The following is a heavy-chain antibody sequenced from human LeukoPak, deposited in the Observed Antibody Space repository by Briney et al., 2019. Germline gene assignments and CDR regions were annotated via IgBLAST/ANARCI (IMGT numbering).Heavy chain of an antibody. CDR2: ISSSSSTI. J-gene: IGHJ6*03. Sequence: GGSLRLSCAASGFTFSSYSMNWVRQAPGKGLEWVSYISSSSSTIYYADSVKGRFSISRDNAKNSLYLQMNSLRAEDTAVYYCARGYSRYCYYMDVWGKGTTVTVSS. CDR1: GFTFSSYS. D-gene: IGHD2-2*02. V-gene: IGHV3-48*01. CDR3: ARGYSRYCYYMDV.